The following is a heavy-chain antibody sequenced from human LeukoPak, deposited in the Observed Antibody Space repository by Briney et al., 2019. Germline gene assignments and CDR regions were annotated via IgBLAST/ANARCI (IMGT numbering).Heavy chain of an antibody. D-gene: IGHD3-9*01. J-gene: IGHJ4*02. CDR3: AKWGDYDILTGYYDPDY. Sequence: GRSLRLSCAASGFTFSSYAMHWVRQAPGKGLEWVAVISYDGSNKYYADSVKGRFTISRDTSKNTLFLQMNSLRAEDTAVYYCAKWGDYDILTGYYDPDYWGQGTLVTVSS. CDR1: GFTFSSYA. V-gene: IGHV3-30-3*02. CDR2: ISYDGSNK.